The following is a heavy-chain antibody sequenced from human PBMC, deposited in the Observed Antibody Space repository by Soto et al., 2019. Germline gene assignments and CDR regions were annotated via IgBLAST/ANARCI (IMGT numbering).Heavy chain of an antibody. CDR2: IYTSGST. J-gene: IGHJ5*01. Sequence: SETLSLTCTVSGGSISNYYWTWIRQPAGKGLEWIGRIYTSGSTNYNPSLKSRVTLSVDTSKNQFSLKLSSVTAADTALYYCARQTTYSSSWFDYWGHGTLVTVSS. CDR3: ARQTTYSSSWFDY. CDR1: GGSISNYY. D-gene: IGHD2-2*01. V-gene: IGHV4-4*07.